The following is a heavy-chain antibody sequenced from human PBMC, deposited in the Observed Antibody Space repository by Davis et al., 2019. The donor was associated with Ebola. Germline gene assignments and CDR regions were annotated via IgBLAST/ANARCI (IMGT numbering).Heavy chain of an antibody. CDR3: ARGWGSSWYGNKNWFDP. V-gene: IGHV4-39*07. D-gene: IGHD6-13*01. Sequence: MPSETLSLTCTVSGGSISSSSYYWGWIRQPPGKGLEWIGSIYYSGSTYYNPSLKSRVTISVDPSKNQFSLKLSSVTAADTAVYYCARGWGSSWYGNKNWFDPWGQGTLVTVSS. CDR2: IYYSGST. J-gene: IGHJ5*02. CDR1: GGSISSSSYY.